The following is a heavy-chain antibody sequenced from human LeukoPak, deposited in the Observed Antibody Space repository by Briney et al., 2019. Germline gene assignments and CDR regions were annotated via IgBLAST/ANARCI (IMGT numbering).Heavy chain of an antibody. D-gene: IGHD5-18*01. CDR1: GFTFSSYG. V-gene: IGHV3-33*01. CDR3: ARSGYSYEFDY. J-gene: IGHJ4*02. Sequence: GGSLRLSCAASGFTFSSYGMHWVRQAPGKGLEWVAVIWYDGSNKYYADSVKGRFTISRDNSKNTLYLQMNSLRAEDTAVYYCARSGYSYEFDYWGQGTLVTVSS. CDR2: IWYDGSNK.